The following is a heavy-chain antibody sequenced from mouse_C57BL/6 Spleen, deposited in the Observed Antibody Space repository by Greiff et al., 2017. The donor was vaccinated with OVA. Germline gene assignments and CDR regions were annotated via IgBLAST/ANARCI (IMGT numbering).Heavy chain of an antibody. Sequence: QVQLQQPGAELVMPGASVKLSCKASGYTFTSYWMHWVKQRPGQGLEWIGEIDPSDSYTNYNQKFKGKSTLTVDKSSSTAYMQLSSLTSEDSAVYYCARKDYYQGFAYWGQGTLVTVSA. D-gene: IGHD1-1*01. CDR1: GYTFTSYW. J-gene: IGHJ3*01. CDR2: IDPSDSYT. V-gene: IGHV1-69*01. CDR3: ARKDYYQGFAY.